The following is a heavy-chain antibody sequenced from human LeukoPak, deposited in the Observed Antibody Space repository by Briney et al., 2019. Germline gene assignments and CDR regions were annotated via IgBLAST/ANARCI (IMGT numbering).Heavy chain of an antibody. CDR3: ARRPWGGMDV. CDR2: INHSGST. J-gene: IGHJ6*02. Sequence: PSETLSLTCTVSGGSISSSSYYWGWIRQPPGKGLEWIGEINHSGSTNYNPSLKSRVTISVDTSKNQFSLKLSSVTAADTAVYYCARRPWGGMDVWGQGTTVIVSS. CDR1: GGSISSSSYY. V-gene: IGHV4-39*07. D-gene: IGHD3-16*01.